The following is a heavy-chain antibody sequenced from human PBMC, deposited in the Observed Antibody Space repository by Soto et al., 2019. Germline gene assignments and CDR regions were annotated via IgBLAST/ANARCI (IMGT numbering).Heavy chain of an antibody. V-gene: IGHV1-2*04. CDR1: GYTFTGYY. CDR3: ARGGVPAAMVDYYYGMDV. J-gene: IGHJ6*02. D-gene: IGHD2-2*01. CDR2: INPNSGGT. Sequence: QVQLVQSGAEVKKPGASVKVSCKASGYTFTGYYMHWVRQAPGQGLEWMGWINPNSGGTNYAQKFQGWVTMTRDTSISTAYMELGRLRSDDTAVYYCARGGVPAAMVDYYYGMDVWGQGTTVTVSS.